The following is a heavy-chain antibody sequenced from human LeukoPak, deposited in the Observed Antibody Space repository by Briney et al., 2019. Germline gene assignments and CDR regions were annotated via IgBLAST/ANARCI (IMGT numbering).Heavy chain of an antibody. J-gene: IGHJ6*03. V-gene: IGHV4-39*01. CDR1: GGSISSSSYY. CDR2: IYYSGST. CDR3: ARLRGYCSNGVCFNYYMDV. Sequence: SETLSLTCTVSGGSISSSSYYWAWIRQPPGKGLEWIGSIYYSGSTYYNPSLKSRVTISVDTSKNQFSLELSSVTAAGTAVHYCARLRGYCSNGVCFNYYMDVWGKGTTVTVSS. D-gene: IGHD2-8*01.